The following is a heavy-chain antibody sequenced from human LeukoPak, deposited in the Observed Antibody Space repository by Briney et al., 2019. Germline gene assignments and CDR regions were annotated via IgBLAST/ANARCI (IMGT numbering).Heavy chain of an antibody. D-gene: IGHD3-22*01. CDR3: ASLSDSSEIVAFDI. CDR2: ISSSSSYI. J-gene: IGHJ3*02. V-gene: IGHV3-21*01. CDR1: GFTFSSYS. Sequence: GGSLRLSCAASGFTFSSYSMKWVRQAPGKGLEWVSSISSSSSYIYYADSVKGRFTISRDNAKNSLYLQMNSLRAEDTAVYYCASLSDSSEIVAFDIWGQGAMVTVSS.